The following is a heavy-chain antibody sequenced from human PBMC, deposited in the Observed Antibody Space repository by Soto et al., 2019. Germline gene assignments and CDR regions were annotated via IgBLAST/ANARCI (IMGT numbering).Heavy chain of an antibody. V-gene: IGHV3-30*18. CDR3: AKDLITGTEYNWFDP. CDR1: GFTFSSYG. Sequence: PGGSLRLSCAASGFTFSSYGMHWVRQAPGKGLEWVAVISYDGSNKYYADSVKGRFTISRDNSKNTLYLQMNSLRAEDTAVYYRAKDLITGTEYNWFDPWGQGTLVTGS. CDR2: ISYDGSNK. D-gene: IGHD1-20*01. J-gene: IGHJ5*02.